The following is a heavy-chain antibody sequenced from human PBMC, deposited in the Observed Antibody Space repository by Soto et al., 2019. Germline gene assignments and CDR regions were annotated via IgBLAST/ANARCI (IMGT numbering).Heavy chain of an antibody. J-gene: IGHJ4*02. D-gene: IGHD4-4*01. CDR2: IFHTGTT. CDR3: ARTTGRHLDF. CDR1: GGSISSGYH. Sequence: PSETLSLTCTVSGGSISSGYHWAWIRQPPGMRLEWVASIFHTGTTYYNPPLTSRVTISVDTSKNQFSLTLYSVTAADTAVYYCARTTGRHLDFWGQGILVTVSS. V-gene: IGHV4-38-2*02.